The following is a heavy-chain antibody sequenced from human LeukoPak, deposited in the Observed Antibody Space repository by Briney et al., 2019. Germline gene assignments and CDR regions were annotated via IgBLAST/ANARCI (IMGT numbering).Heavy chain of an antibody. D-gene: IGHD3-22*01. J-gene: IGHJ3*02. Sequence: GESLKISCKGSGYSFTSYWISWVRQMPGKGLEWMGRIDPSDSYTNYSSSFQGHVTISADKSISTAYLQWSSLKASDTAMYYCARPITMIVESAFDIWGQGTMVTVSS. V-gene: IGHV5-10-1*01. CDR3: ARPITMIVESAFDI. CDR2: IDPSDSYT. CDR1: GYSFTSYW.